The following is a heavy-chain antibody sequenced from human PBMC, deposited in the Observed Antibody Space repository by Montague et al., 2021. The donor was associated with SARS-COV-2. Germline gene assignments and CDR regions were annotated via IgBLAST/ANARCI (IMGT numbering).Heavy chain of an antibody. Sequence: SETLSPTCGVSGGSISDNNWWSWVRQSPETGLEWIGEISLGGHTDYNPSLKSRVTISLDKSKNQFSLKLTSVTAADTAVYYCARDIWEPEVRSRGWFDPWGQGILVTVSS. CDR1: GGSISDNNW. V-gene: IGHV4-4*02. CDR2: ISLGGHT. CDR3: ARDIWEPEVRSRGWFDP. D-gene: IGHD1-26*01. J-gene: IGHJ5*02.